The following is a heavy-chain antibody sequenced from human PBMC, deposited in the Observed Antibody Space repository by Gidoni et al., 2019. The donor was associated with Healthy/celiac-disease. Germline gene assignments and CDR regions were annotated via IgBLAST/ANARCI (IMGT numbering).Heavy chain of an antibody. D-gene: IGHD2-2*01. Sequence: QLQLQESGAGLVKPSETLSLTCTDPGCSISSSSYYWGLIRQPPGKGLEWIGSIYYSVSTYYNPSLKSRVTISVDTSKNQFSLKLSSVTAADTAVYYCARHPIVVVPAAILMAAYYYMDVWGKGTTVTVSS. V-gene: IGHV4-39*01. CDR1: GCSISSSSYY. CDR2: IYYSVST. CDR3: ARHPIVVVPAAILMAAYYYMDV. J-gene: IGHJ6*03.